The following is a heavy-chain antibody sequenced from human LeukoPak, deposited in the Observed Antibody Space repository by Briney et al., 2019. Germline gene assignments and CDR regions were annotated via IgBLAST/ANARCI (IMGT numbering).Heavy chain of an antibody. V-gene: IGHV4-59*08. D-gene: IGHD3-10*01. Sequence: SETLSLTCTVSGGSISSYYWSWIRPPAGKGLEWNGYIHYSGSTNYNPSLKSRVTISVDTSKNQFSLKLSSVTAADTAVYYCARQGVVAAPLVPFDYWGQGTLVTVSS. CDR1: GGSISSYY. J-gene: IGHJ4*02. CDR2: IHYSGST. CDR3: ARQGVVAAPLVPFDY.